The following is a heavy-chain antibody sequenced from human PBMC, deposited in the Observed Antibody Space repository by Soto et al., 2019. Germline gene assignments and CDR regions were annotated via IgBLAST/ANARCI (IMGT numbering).Heavy chain of an antibody. V-gene: IGHV4-34*01. CDR1: GGSFSGYY. CDR2: INHRGST. J-gene: IGHJ6*02. CDR3: ARGRSQEAARRYYYGMDV. D-gene: IGHD6-6*01. Sequence: QVQLQQWGAGLLKPSETLSLTCAVYGGSFSGYYWSWIRQPPGKGLEWIGEINHRGSTNYNPSLKSRVTISVDTSKNQFSLKVNSVTAADTAVYYCARGRSQEAARRYYYGMDVWGQGTTVTVSS.